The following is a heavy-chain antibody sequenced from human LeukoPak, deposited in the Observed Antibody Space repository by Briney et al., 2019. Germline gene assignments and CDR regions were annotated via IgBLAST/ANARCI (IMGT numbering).Heavy chain of an antibody. CDR3: ASWIKERAAAAGSFDY. V-gene: IGHV3-30*04. Sequence: PGGSLRLSCAASGFTFSSYAMHWVRQAPGKGLEWVAVISYDGSNKYYADSVKGRFTISRDNSKNTLYLQMNSLRAEDTAVYYCASWIKERAAAAGSFDYWGQGTLVTVSS. CDR1: GFTFSSYA. D-gene: IGHD6-13*01. J-gene: IGHJ4*02. CDR2: ISYDGSNK.